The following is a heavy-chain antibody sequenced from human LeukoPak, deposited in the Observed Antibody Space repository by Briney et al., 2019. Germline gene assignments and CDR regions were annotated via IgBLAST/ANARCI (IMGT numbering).Heavy chain of an antibody. J-gene: IGHJ4*02. V-gene: IGHV3-23*01. CDR1: GFTFSNYA. Sequence: GGSLRLSCTASGFTFSNYAMSWVRQAPGKGLEWVSAISGGGITIDYADSVKGRFTISRDNSKNTLYLQMNSLRTEDTAVYYCAKGDYWGQGTLVTVSS. CDR3: AKGDY. CDR2: ISGGGITI.